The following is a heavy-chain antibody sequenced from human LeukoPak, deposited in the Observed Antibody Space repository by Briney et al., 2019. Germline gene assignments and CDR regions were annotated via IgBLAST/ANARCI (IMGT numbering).Heavy chain of an antibody. CDR1: GYTFTGYY. Sequence: ASVKVSCKASGYTFTGYYMHWVRQAPGQGLEWMGWINPNSGGTNYAQKFQGRVTMTGDTSISTAYMELSRLRSDDTAVYYCARGLPRMAAAGTTTDYWFDPWGQGTLVTVSS. J-gene: IGHJ5*02. D-gene: IGHD6-13*01. V-gene: IGHV1-2*02. CDR2: INPNSGGT. CDR3: ARGLPRMAAAGTTTDYWFDP.